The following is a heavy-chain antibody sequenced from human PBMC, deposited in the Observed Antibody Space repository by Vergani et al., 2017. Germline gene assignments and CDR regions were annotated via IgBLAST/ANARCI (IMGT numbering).Heavy chain of an antibody. CDR1: GYSFTNYW. J-gene: IGHJ4*02. CDR2: IHPAYSDT. V-gene: IGHV5-51*01. CDR3: ARLYGRDSSGSKYFDY. D-gene: IGHD3-22*01. Sequence: EVQLVQSGAEVKKPGESLKISCQISGYSFTNYWIGLVRQMPGKGLEWMGIIHPAYSDTRYSPSFQGQVTISVDKSINTAYLQRSSLRASDSAMYYCARLYGRDSSGSKYFDYWGQGTLVTVSS.